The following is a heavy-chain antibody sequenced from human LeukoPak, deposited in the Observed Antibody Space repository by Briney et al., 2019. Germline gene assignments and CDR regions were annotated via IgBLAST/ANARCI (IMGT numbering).Heavy chain of an antibody. V-gene: IGHV3-30*18. J-gene: IGHJ4*02. CDR1: GFTFSNYG. CDR3: AKETVAGSADY. CDR2: ISYDGSNK. D-gene: IGHD6-19*01. Sequence: GRSLRLSCAASGFTFSNYGMHWVRQAPGKGLEWVAVISYDGSNKYYAESVKGRFTISRDNSKNTLFLQMNGLRAEDTAVYYCAKETVAGSADYWGQGTLVTVSS.